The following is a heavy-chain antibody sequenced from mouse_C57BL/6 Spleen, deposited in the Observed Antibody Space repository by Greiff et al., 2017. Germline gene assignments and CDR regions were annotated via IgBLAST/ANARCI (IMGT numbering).Heavy chain of an antibody. V-gene: IGHV1-5*01. CDR3: TRSGFITTVVAEAMDY. Sequence: VQLKQSGPVLARPGASVKMSCKTSGYTFTSYWMHWVKQRPGQGLEWIGAIYPGNSDTSYNQKFKGKAKLTAVTSASTAYMELSSLTNEDSAVYYCTRSGFITTVVAEAMDYWGQGTSVTVSS. D-gene: IGHD1-1*01. CDR1: GYTFTSYW. J-gene: IGHJ4*01. CDR2: IYPGNSDT.